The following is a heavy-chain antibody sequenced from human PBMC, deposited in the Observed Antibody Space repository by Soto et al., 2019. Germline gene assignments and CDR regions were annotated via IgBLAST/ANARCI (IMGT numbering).Heavy chain of an antibody. Sequence: SETLSLTCTVSGGSISSYYWSWIRQPPGKGLEWIGYIYYSGSTNYNPSLKSRVTISVDTSKNRFSLKLSSVTAADTAVYYCARDDRRPPTFDIWGQGTTVTVSS. CDR3: ARDDRRPPTFDI. CDR1: GGSISSYY. J-gene: IGHJ3*02. V-gene: IGHV4-59*01. CDR2: IYYSGST.